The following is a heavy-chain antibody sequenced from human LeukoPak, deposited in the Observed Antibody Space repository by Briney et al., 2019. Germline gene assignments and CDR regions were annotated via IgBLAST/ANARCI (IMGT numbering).Heavy chain of an antibody. CDR3: TTEAGDD. Sequence: GGSLRLSCAASGFTFSNAWMSWVRQAPGKGLEWVGHIKSKTDGGTTDYAAPVKGKFTISRDDSKNTLYLQMDSLKTEDTAVYYCTTEAGDDWGQGTLVTVSS. J-gene: IGHJ4*02. CDR1: GFTFSNAW. CDR2: IKSKTDGGTT. D-gene: IGHD5-24*01. V-gene: IGHV3-15*01.